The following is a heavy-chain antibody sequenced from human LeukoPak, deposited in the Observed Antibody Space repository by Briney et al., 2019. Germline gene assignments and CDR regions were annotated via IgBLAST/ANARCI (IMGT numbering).Heavy chain of an antibody. CDR1: GFTFSSYA. V-gene: IGHV3-23*01. J-gene: IGHJ4*02. Sequence: GGSLRLSCAASGFTFSSYAMSWVRQAPGKGLEWVSAISGSGGSTYYADSVKGRFTISRDNSKSTLYLQMNSLRAEDTAVYYCAKDRERGYYGSGSYSVFDYWGQGTLVTVSS. CDR3: AKDRERGYYGSGSYSVFDY. D-gene: IGHD3-10*01. CDR2: ISGSGGST.